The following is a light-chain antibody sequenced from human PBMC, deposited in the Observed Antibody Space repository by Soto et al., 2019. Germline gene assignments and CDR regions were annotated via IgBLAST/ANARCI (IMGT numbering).Light chain of an antibody. J-gene: IGKJ5*01. CDR3: QQRNSYPIT. Sequence: IQLTQSPSLLSASVGDRVTITCRASQGIGSSLAWYHQQAGKAPKLLIHTASTLQSGVPSRFSGSGSGTEFTLTITSLQPEDFATYYCQQRNSYPITFGQGTRLEIK. CDR1: QGIGSS. CDR2: TAS. V-gene: IGKV1-9*01.